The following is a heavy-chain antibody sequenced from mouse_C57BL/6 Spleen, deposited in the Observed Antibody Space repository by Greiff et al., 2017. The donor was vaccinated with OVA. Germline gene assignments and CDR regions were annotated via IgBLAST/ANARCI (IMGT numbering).Heavy chain of an antibody. D-gene: IGHD2-4*01. J-gene: IGHJ2*01. CDR1: GYTFTGYG. CDR2: IFPGSGST. V-gene: IGHV1-9*01. CDR3: ARRGRYDDDDFDY. Sequence: QVQLKESGAELMKPGASVKLSCKATGYTFTGYGIEWVRQRTGHGLEWLGEIFPGSGSTNYNEKFKGKSTITADTSSNPAYMQLSSLTTDDYAFYYCARRGRYDDDDFDYWGQGTTLTVSS.